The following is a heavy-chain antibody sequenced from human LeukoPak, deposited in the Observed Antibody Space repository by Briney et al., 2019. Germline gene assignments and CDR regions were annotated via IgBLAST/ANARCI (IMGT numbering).Heavy chain of an antibody. CDR3: AKDTTPPKAGFDP. J-gene: IGHJ5*02. Sequence: TGGSLRLSCAASGFTFSSYGMHWVRQAPGKGLEGVAFIRYDGSNKYYADSVKGRVTISRDNSKNTLYLQMNSLRAEDTAVYYCAKDTTPPKAGFDPWGQGTLVTVSS. CDR2: IRYDGSNK. D-gene: IGHD1-14*01. CDR1: GFTFSSYG. V-gene: IGHV3-30*02.